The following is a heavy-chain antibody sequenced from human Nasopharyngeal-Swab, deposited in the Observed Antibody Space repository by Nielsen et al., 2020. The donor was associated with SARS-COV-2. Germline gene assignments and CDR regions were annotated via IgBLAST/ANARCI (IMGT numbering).Heavy chain of an antibody. Sequence: WIRQPPGQGLEWVAVISYDGSNKYYADSVKGRFTISRDNSKNTLYLQMNSLRAEDTAVYYCARDHLYCSGGSCYRNYYGMDVWGQGTTVTVSS. J-gene: IGHJ6*02. D-gene: IGHD2-15*01. CDR3: ARDHLYCSGGSCYRNYYGMDV. CDR2: ISYDGSNK. V-gene: IGHV3-30-3*01.